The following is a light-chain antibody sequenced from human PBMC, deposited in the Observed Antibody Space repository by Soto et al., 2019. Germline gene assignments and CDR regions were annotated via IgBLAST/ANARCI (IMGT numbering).Light chain of an antibody. J-gene: IGKJ1*01. Sequence: EIVLTQSPGTLSLSPGERVTLSCRASQSVSSTYLAWYQQKPGQAPRLLIYGASSRAAGLPDRFSGSGSGTDFTLTINRLEPGDFAVYYCQQYGSSPWTFGQGTKVEIK. CDR2: GAS. V-gene: IGKV3-20*01. CDR3: QQYGSSPWT. CDR1: QSVSSTY.